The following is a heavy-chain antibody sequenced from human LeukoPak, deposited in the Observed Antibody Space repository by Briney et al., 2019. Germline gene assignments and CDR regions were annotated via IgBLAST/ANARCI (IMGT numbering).Heavy chain of an antibody. CDR3: ARVTVATMGYYFDY. Sequence: SETLSLTCTVSGGSISGYYWSWIRQPAGQGLEWIGRIYTSGSTNYNPSLKSRVTISIDKSKNQFSLKLSSLTAADTAVYYCARVTVATMGYYFDYWGQGTLVTVSS. J-gene: IGHJ4*02. CDR2: IYTSGST. D-gene: IGHD4-17*01. V-gene: IGHV4-4*07. CDR1: GGSISGYY.